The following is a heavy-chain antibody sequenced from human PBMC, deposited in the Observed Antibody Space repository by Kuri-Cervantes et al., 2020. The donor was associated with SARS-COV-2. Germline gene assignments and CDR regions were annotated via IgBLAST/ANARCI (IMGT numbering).Heavy chain of an antibody. CDR2: IIPIFGTA. V-gene: IGHV1-69*13. Sequence: SVKVSCKASGGTFSSYAISWVRQAPGQGLEWMGGIIPIFGTANYAQKFQGRVTITADESTSTAYMELSSLRSEDTAVYYCSRVEEYGDSYYYYYGMDVWGQGTTVTVSS. D-gene: IGHD4-17*01. J-gene: IGHJ6*02. CDR3: SRVEEYGDSYYYYYGMDV. CDR1: GGTFSSYA.